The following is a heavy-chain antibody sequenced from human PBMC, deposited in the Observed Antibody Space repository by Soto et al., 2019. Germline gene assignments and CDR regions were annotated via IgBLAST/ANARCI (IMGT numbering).Heavy chain of an antibody. V-gene: IGHV3-30-3*01. CDR1: GFTFSSYT. D-gene: IGHD6-19*01. CDR2: ISYDDGINK. CDR3: ARSIAVAGTPEFDY. J-gene: IGHJ4*02. Sequence: QVQLVESGGGVVQPGRSLRLSCAVSGFTFSSYTMHWVRQAPGKGLEWVAVISYDDGINKYYADSVKGRFTISRDNSKNTLYLQMNSLRAEDTAVYYCARSIAVAGTPEFDYWGQGALVTVSS.